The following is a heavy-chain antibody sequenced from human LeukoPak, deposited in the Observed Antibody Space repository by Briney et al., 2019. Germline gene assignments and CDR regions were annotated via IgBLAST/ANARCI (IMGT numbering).Heavy chain of an antibody. V-gene: IGHV4-59*01. D-gene: IGHD3-3*01. J-gene: IGHJ4*02. CDR3: ARGIDFWSGYYYFDY. Sequence: SETLSLTCTASGGSISSYYWSWIRQPPGKGLEWIGYIYYSGSTNYNPSLRSRVTISVDTSKNQFSLKLSSVTAADTAVYYCARGIDFWSGYYYFDYWGQGTLVTVSS. CDR2: IYYSGST. CDR1: GGSISSYY.